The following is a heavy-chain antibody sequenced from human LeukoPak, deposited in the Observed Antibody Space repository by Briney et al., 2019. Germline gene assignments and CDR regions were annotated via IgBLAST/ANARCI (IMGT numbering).Heavy chain of an antibody. J-gene: IGHJ4*02. CDR1: GITLSNYA. CDR3: AKRGVVIRVILVGFHKEAYYFDS. Sequence: GGSLRLSCAASGITLSNYAMSWVRQAPGQGLEWVAGISAGGGGTNYADSVKGRFTISKDNPKNTLYLQMNNLRVDDTAVYFCAKRGVVIRVILVGFHKEAYYFDSWGQGALVTVSS. V-gene: IGHV3-23*01. CDR2: ISAGGGGT. D-gene: IGHD3-22*01.